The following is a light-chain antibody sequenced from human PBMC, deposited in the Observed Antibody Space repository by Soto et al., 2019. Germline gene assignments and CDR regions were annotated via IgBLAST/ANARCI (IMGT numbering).Light chain of an antibody. Sequence: DIQVTHSPSSLSASLGDRVTITCRANQAIGVYLDWVQQQPGKVTKLLIYAASALQSGVPSRFSGSGSGTDFTLTISSLQPEDIATYYCQKYNSAPLTFGGGTKVDI. J-gene: IGKJ4*01. CDR2: AAS. CDR1: QAIGVY. V-gene: IGKV1-27*01. CDR3: QKYNSAPLT.